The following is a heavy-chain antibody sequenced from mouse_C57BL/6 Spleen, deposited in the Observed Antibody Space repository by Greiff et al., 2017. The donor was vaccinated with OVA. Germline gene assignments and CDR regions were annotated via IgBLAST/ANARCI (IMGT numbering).Heavy chain of an antibody. CDR1: GYTFTDYE. V-gene: IGHV1-15*01. Sequence: QVQLQQSGAELVRPGASVTLSCKASGYTFTDYEMHWVKQTPVHGLEWIGAIDPETGGTAYNQKFKGKAILTADKSSSTAYMELRSLTSEDSAVYYCTRALITTGAYWGQGTLVTVSA. D-gene: IGHD1-2*01. J-gene: IGHJ3*01. CDR2: IDPETGGT. CDR3: TRALITTGAY.